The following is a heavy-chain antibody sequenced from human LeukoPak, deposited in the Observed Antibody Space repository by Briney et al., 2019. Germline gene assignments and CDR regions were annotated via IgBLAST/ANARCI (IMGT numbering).Heavy chain of an antibody. D-gene: IGHD4-17*01. CDR3: ARDDRINDYGDYGE. Sequence: SGTLSLTCAVSGGSISSSNWWSWVRQPPGKGLEWIGEIYHSGSTNYNPSLKSRVTISVDKSKNQFSLKLSSVTAADTAVYYCARDDRINDYGDYGEWGQGTLVTVSS. CDR1: GGSISSSNW. J-gene: IGHJ4*02. CDR2: IYHSGST. V-gene: IGHV4-4*02.